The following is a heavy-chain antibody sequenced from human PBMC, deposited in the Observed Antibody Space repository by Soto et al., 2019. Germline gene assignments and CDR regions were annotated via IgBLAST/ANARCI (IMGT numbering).Heavy chain of an antibody. CDR1: GGSISNGYYY. D-gene: IGHD2-15*01. V-gene: IGHV4-31*03. CDR3: ARWVEVSLDYFDS. J-gene: IGHJ4*02. Sequence: SETLSLTCTVSGGSISNGYYYWSWVRQNPGKGLEWIGHIYHSGRTYYSPSLKSRVTISVDTSKNQFSLNLSSVTAADTAVYYCARWVEVSLDYFDSWGQGTPVTVS. CDR2: IYHSGRT.